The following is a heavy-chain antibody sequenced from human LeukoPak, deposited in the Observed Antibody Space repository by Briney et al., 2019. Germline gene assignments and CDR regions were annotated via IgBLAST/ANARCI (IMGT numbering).Heavy chain of an antibody. V-gene: IGHV3-48*04. Sequence: GGSLRLSCAASGFTFSRDSMNWVRQAPGKGLEWISYISHDGAIIYYADSVRGRFTISRDNAKNLLYLQMNSLRAEDTAVYYCARGLSGGDYFDYWGQGTLVTVSS. CDR1: GFTFSRDS. CDR3: ARGLSGGDYFDY. J-gene: IGHJ4*02. D-gene: IGHD2-15*01. CDR2: ISHDGAII.